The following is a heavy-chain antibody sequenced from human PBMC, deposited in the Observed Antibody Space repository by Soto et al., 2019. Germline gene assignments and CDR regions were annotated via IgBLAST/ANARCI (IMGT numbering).Heavy chain of an antibody. Sequence: PSETLSLTCAVYGGSFSGYYWSWIRQPPGKGLEWTGEINHSGSTNYNPSLKSRVTISVDTSKNQFSLKLSSVTAADTAVYYCARGRVTVTFGYYYYYGMDVWGQGTTVTVSS. D-gene: IGHD4-4*01. CDR2: INHSGST. V-gene: IGHV4-34*01. CDR3: ARGRVTVTFGYYYYYGMDV. CDR1: GGSFSGYY. J-gene: IGHJ6*02.